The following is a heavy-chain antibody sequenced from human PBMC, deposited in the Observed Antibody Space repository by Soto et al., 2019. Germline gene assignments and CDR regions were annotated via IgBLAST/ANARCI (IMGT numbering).Heavy chain of an antibody. D-gene: IGHD3-3*01. J-gene: IGHJ6*02. Sequence: PGGSLRLSCAASGFTFSSYAMSWVRQAPGKGLEWVSAISGSGGSTYYADSVKGRFTISRDNSKNTLYLQMNSLRAEDTAVYYCASLSGGYYKAFYYYGMDVWGQGTTVTVS. CDR2: ISGSGGST. CDR1: GFTFSSYA. CDR3: ASLSGGYYKAFYYYGMDV. V-gene: IGHV3-23*01.